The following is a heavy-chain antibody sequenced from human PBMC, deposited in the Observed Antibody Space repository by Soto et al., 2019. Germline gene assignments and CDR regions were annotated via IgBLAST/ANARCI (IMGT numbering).Heavy chain of an antibody. CDR1: GGSISSGDYY. CDR2: IYYSGST. D-gene: IGHD2-15*01. J-gene: IGHJ5*02. V-gene: IGHV4-30-4*01. CDR3: ARVGVMKYCSGGSCANWFDP. Sequence: SETLSLTCTVSGGSISSGDYYWSWIRQPPGKGLEWVGYIYYSGSTYYNPSLKSRVTISVDTSKNQFSLKLSSVTAADTAVYYCARVGVMKYCSGGSCANWFDPWGQGTLVTVSS.